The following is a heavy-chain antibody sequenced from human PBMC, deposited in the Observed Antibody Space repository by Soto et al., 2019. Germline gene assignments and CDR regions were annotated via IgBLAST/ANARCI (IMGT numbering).Heavy chain of an antibody. J-gene: IGHJ3*02. D-gene: IGHD2-15*01. CDR3: ARESGGGSKGAFDI. V-gene: IGHV1-69*04. Sequence: GTSVELSSEASGGTFNSYTIRWVRQAPEQGLEWMGRIIPILGIANYAQKFQGRVTITADKSTSTAYMELSSLRSEDTAVYYCARESGGGSKGAFDIWGQGTMVTVSS. CDR2: IIPILGIA. CDR1: GGTFNSYT.